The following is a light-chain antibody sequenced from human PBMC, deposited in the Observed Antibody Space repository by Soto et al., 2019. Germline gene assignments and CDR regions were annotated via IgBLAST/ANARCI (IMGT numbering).Light chain of an antibody. J-gene: IGKJ4*01. CDR2: DAS. CDR1: QSVSSY. CDR3: QQRINWPPLT. V-gene: IGKV3-11*01. Sequence: MLTLSPCPLPLYHGTRATLSCRASQSVSSYLAWYQQKPGQAPRLLIYDASNRATGIPARFSGSGSGTDFTLTISSLEPEDFAVYYCQQRINWPPLTFGGGTKVDI.